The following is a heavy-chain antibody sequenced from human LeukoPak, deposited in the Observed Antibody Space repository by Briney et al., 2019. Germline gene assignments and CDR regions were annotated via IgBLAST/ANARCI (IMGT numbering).Heavy chain of an antibody. D-gene: IGHD4-17*01. V-gene: IGHV3-48*03. CDR2: ISSSGSTI. CDR1: GFTFSSYE. J-gene: IGHJ4*02. CDR3: ARGRITTVTFDY. Sequence: GGSLRLSCAASGFTFSSYEMNWVRQAPGKGLEWVSYISSSGSTIYYADSVKGRFTISGDNAKNSLYLQMNSLRAEDTAVYYCARGRITTVTFDYWGQGTLVTVSS.